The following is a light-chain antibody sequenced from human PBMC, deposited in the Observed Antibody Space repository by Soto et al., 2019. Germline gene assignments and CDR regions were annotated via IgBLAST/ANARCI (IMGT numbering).Light chain of an antibody. V-gene: IGLV2-14*01. CDR1: SSDVGGYDY. Sequence: SVLTQPSSVSGSPGQSITISCTGTSSDVGGYDYVSWYQQHPGKAPKLIIYDVSNRPSGLSNRFSGSKSGNTASLTISGLQTEDEADYFCSSYRSSGTSYVFGTGTKVTVL. J-gene: IGLJ1*01. CDR3: SSYRSSGTSYV. CDR2: DVS.